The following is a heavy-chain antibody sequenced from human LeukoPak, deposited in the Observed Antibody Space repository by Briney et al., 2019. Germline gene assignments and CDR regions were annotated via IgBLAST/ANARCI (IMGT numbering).Heavy chain of an antibody. Sequence: SETLSLTCTVSGGSISSYYWSWIRQPPGKGLEWIGYIYSSGSTTYTPSLKSRVTISLDTSKNQFSLKLSSVTAADTAVYYCARQACSTTSCLPHFDYWGQGTLVTVSS. D-gene: IGHD2-2*01. CDR1: GGSISSYY. CDR3: ARQACSTTSCLPHFDY. V-gene: IGHV4-59*01. CDR2: IYSSGST. J-gene: IGHJ4*02.